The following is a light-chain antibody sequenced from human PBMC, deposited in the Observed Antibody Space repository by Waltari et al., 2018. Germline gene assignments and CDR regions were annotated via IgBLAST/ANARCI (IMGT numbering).Light chain of an antibody. J-gene: IGLJ1*01. CDR1: SSNIGSNV. V-gene: IGLV1-44*01. CDR3: GAWDDSLSGYV. CDR2: SKN. Sequence: QSVLTQPPSASGTPGQRVTISCSGRSSNIGSNVVNWFQQLPGTAPKLLIYSKNRRPSGGLDRFSASKSGTSASLAISGLQSEDEADYYCGAWDDSLSGYVFGTGTTVTVL.